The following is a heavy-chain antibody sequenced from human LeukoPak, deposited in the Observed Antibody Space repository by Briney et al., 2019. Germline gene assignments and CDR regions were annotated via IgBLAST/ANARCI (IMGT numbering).Heavy chain of an antibody. D-gene: IGHD1-26*01. CDR3: AKASGGSYYTEYYFDY. V-gene: IGHV3-21*04. CDR1: GFTFSSYT. J-gene: IGHJ4*02. Sequence: GGSLRLSCAASGFTFSSYTMNWVRQAPGKGLEWVSSISSRSSYIYYADSVKGRFTISRDNAKNSLYLQMNSLRAEDTALYYCAKASGGSYYTEYYFDYWGQGTLVTVSS. CDR2: ISSRSSYI.